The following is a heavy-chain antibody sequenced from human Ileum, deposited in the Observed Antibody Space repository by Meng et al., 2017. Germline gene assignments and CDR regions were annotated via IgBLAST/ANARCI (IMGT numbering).Heavy chain of an antibody. CDR3: VRDSTDNCGRRNFDY. CDR2: IVWNSDGI. V-gene: IGHV3-9*01. D-gene: IGHD1-1*01. CDR1: GFTFENYG. Sequence: SLKISCAASGFTFENYGMHWVRQAPGKGLEWVSCIVWNSDGIGYADSVKGRFTISRDNAKNSLFLQINSLRVEDTALYYCVRDSTDNCGRRNFDYWGQGTLVTVSS. J-gene: IGHJ4*02.